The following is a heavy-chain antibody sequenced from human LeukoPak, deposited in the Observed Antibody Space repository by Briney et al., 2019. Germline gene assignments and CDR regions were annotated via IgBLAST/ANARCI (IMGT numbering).Heavy chain of an antibody. J-gene: IGHJ1*01. CDR3: ARRRYYDSTGYLD. V-gene: IGHV4-39*01. Sequence: SETLSLTCTVSGGYISSSSYYWGWIRQPPGKGLEWTGDIYYTGRTYYNSSLKSRLTVSIDTSKNQISVKLASVTAADTAVYYCARRRYYDSTGYLDWGQGTLITVSS. CDR1: GGYISSSSYY. D-gene: IGHD3-22*01. CDR2: IYYTGRT.